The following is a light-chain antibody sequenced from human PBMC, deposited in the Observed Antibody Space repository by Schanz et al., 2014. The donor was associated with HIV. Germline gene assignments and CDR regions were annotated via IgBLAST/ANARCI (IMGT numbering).Light chain of an antibody. CDR1: SSDVGAYNS. CDR2: DVS. Sequence: QSALTQPASVSGSPGQSITISCTGTSSDVGAYNSVSWWQQQHPGKAPKLMIYDVSNRPSGVSNRFSGSKSGNTASLTISGLQAEDEADYYCSSPSSVSTPRLFGTGTKLTVL. J-gene: IGLJ1*01. V-gene: IGLV2-14*03. CDR3: SSPSSVSTPRL.